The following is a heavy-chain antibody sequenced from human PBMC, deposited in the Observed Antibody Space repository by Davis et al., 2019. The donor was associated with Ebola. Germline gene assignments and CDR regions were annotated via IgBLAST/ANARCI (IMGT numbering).Heavy chain of an antibody. CDR2: ISAYNGNT. CDR1: GGTFSTYG. J-gene: IGHJ6*02. Sequence: ASVKVSCKASGGTFSTYGINWVRQAPGQGLEWMGWISAYNGNTNYAQKLQGRVTMTTDTSTSTAYMELRSLRSDDTAVYYCARDQGYSSSWRYYYYGMDVWGQGTTVTVSS. D-gene: IGHD6-13*01. CDR3: ARDQGYSSSWRYYYYGMDV. V-gene: IGHV1-18*01.